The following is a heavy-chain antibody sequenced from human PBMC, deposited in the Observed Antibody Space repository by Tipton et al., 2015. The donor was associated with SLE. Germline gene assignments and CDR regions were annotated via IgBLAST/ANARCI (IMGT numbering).Heavy chain of an antibody. Sequence: LRLSCTVSGGSISSGSYYWSWIRQPAGKGLEWIGRIYTSGSTNYNPSLKSRVTISVDTSKNQFSLKLSSVTAADTAVYYCARVSGIAATGPDYWGQGTLVTVSS. J-gene: IGHJ4*02. CDR2: IYTSGST. CDR1: GGSISSGSYY. CDR3: ARVSGIAATGPDY. D-gene: IGHD6-13*01. V-gene: IGHV4-61*02.